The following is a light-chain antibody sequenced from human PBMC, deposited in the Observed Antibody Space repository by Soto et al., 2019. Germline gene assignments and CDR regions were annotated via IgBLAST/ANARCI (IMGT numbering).Light chain of an antibody. CDR3: QQSSSIPFT. Sequence: DIQMTQSPSSLSASVGDRVTISCRASQGIRSYLNWYQQKPGTAPNLLIYAATSLQSGVPSRFSGSGSGTDFTLTISSLQPEDFATYYCQQSSSIPFTFGPGTKVDIK. CDR1: QGIRSY. CDR2: AAT. J-gene: IGKJ3*01. V-gene: IGKV1-39*01.